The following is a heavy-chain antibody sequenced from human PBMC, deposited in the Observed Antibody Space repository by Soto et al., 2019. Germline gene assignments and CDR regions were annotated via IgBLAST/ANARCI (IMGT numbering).Heavy chain of an antibody. V-gene: IGHV3-30-3*01. CDR1: GFTFSIYA. J-gene: IGHJ4*02. CDR3: ARDRGAGFDYRPYYFAY. D-gene: IGHD3-9*01. Sequence: QVQLVEAGGGVVQPGRSLRLSCAASGFTFSIYAMHCVRQAPGKGLEWVAVISYDGSNKYYSDSVKGRFTISRDNSKNTLYLQRNGLRAEDTAVYYCARDRGAGFDYRPYYFAYWGQGTLVTVSS. CDR2: ISYDGSNK.